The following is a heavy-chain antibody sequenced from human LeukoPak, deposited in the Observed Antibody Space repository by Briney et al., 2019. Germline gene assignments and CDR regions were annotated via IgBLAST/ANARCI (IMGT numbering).Heavy chain of an antibody. CDR2: INPNSGGT. J-gene: IGHJ3*02. CDR1: GYTFTGYY. D-gene: IGHD1-26*01. V-gene: IGHV1-2*02. CDR3: AREALCIVGATIDAFDI. Sequence: ASVKVSCKASGYTFTGYYMHWVRQAPGQGLEWMGWINPNSGGTNYAQKFQGRVTMTRDTSISTAYMELSRLRSDDTAVYYCAREALCIVGATIDAFDIWGQGTMVTVSS.